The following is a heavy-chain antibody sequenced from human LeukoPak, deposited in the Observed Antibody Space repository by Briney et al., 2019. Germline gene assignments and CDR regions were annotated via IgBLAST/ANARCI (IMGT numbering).Heavy chain of an antibody. CDR1: GGSFSGYY. CDR2: INHSGST. Sequence: KPSETLSLTCGVHGGSFSGYYWSWIRQPPGKGLEWIGEINHSGSTNYNPSLKSRVTISVDTSKNQFSLKLSSVTAADTAVYYCAREDCTNGVCYIGAFDIWGQGTMVTVSS. J-gene: IGHJ3*02. V-gene: IGHV4-34*01. D-gene: IGHD2-8*01. CDR3: AREDCTNGVCYIGAFDI.